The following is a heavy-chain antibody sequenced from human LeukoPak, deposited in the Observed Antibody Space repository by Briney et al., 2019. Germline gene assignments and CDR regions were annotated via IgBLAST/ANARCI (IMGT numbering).Heavy chain of an antibody. CDR2: IHNSGTT. Sequence: PSETLSLTRAVSGGPFSGYFWSWIRQPPGKGLEWIGEIHNSGTTNYNPSLNSRVTISEDTSKNQFHLNLSSVTAADTAMYYCARDYGRNAMDVWGQGTTVTVSS. D-gene: IGHD4-17*01. CDR1: GGPFSGYF. V-gene: IGHV4-34*01. J-gene: IGHJ6*02. CDR3: ARDYGRNAMDV.